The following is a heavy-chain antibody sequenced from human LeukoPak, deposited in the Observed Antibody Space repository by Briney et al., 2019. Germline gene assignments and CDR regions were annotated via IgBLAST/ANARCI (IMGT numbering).Heavy chain of an antibody. D-gene: IGHD6-13*01. CDR3: AREGYSSSPQFDY. J-gene: IGHJ4*02. CDR2: IKQDGSEK. V-gene: IGHV3-7*01. CDR1: GFTFSSYW. Sequence: PGGSLRLSCAASGFTFSSYWMSWVRQAPGKGLEWVANIKQDGSEKYYVDSVKGRFTISRDNAKNSLYLQVNSLRAEDTAVYYCAREGYSSSPQFDYWGQGTLVTVSS.